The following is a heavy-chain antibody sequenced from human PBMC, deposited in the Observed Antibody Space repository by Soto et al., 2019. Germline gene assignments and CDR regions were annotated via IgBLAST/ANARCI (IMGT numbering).Heavy chain of an antibody. V-gene: IGHV6-1*01. CDR3: ARDPGAGSYPAWMRFDS. J-gene: IGHJ3*02. CDR2: TYYRSKWYN. D-gene: IGHD3-10*01. CDR1: GDSVSSNSAA. Sequence: SQTLSLTCAISGDSVSSNSAAWNWIRQSPSRGLEWLGRTYYRSKWYNDYAVSVKSRITINPDTSKNQFSLQLNSVTPEDTAVYYCARDPGAGSYPAWMRFDSWGQGTMVTVSS.